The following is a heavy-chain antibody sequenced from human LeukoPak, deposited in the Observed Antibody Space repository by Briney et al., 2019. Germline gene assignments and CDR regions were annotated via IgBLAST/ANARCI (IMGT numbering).Heavy chain of an antibody. V-gene: IGHV4-38-2*01. CDR2: MFHSGST. CDR3: ARSLSRGYSGFRVSPFDY. J-gene: IGHJ4*02. CDR1: GDSLSSGYY. Sequence: SETLSLTCALSGDSLSSGYYWGWIRQPPGKGLEWIGSMFHSGSTYYNPSLKSRVTISVDKSKNHFSLKLSSVTAADTAVYYCARSLSRGYSGFRVSPFDYWGQGTLVTVS. D-gene: IGHD5-12*01.